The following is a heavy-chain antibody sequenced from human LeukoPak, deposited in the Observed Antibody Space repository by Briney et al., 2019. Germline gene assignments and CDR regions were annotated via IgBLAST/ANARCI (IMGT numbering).Heavy chain of an antibody. Sequence: GASVKVSCKASGGTFSSYDISWVRQAPGQGLEWMGGIIPIFGTANYAQKFQGRVTITTDESTSTAYMELSSLRSEDTAVYYCARGVYDFSSYYYYYMDVWGKGTTVTVSS. J-gene: IGHJ6*03. CDR1: GGTFSSYD. CDR2: IIPIFGTA. V-gene: IGHV1-69*05. CDR3: ARGVYDFSSYYYYYMDV. D-gene: IGHD3-3*01.